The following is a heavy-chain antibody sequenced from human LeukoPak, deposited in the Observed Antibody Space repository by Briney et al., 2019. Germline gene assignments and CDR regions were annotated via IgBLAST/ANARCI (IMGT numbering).Heavy chain of an antibody. D-gene: IGHD3-22*01. CDR2: ISSNGGST. V-gene: IGHV3-64*01. CDR3: ARGGQSKYDSSGYLNCFDY. J-gene: IGHJ4*02. Sequence: GGSLRLSCAASGFTFSSYVMYWVRQAPGKGLEYVSSISSNGGSTYYANSVKGRFTISRDNSKNTLYLQMGSLRAEDMAVYYCARGGQSKYDSSGYLNCFDYWGQGTLVTVSS. CDR1: GFTFSSYV.